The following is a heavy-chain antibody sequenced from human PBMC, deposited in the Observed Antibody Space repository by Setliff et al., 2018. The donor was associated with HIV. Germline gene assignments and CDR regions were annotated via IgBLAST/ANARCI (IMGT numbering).Heavy chain of an antibody. V-gene: IGHV4-59*11. CDR1: GVSISSHH. CDR3: ARSYSSSLNPSGWMDV. Sequence: SETLSLTCNVSGVSISSHHWSWIRQPPGKGLEWIGYIYYTGTTKYNPSLESRVTISIDMSKNQLSLQLSSVAAADTAVYFCARSYSSSLNPSGWMDVWGKGTTVTVSS. J-gene: IGHJ6*04. CDR2: IYYTGTT. D-gene: IGHD6-13*01.